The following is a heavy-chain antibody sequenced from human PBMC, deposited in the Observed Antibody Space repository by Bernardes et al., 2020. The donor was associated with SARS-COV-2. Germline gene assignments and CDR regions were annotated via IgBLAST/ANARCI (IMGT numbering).Heavy chain of an antibody. CDR3: TNLAAFTDS. J-gene: IGHJ4*02. Sequence: GSLRLSCAASGFTFSHFWMHWVRQVPGKGLEWVSEISSDGTQTNYADSVQGRFTIYRDNAKNKLFLQMDSLRGDDTAVYFCTNLAAFTDSWGQGALVTVSS. V-gene: IGHV3-74*01. CDR2: ISSDGTQT. CDR1: GFTFSHFW. D-gene: IGHD3-3*02.